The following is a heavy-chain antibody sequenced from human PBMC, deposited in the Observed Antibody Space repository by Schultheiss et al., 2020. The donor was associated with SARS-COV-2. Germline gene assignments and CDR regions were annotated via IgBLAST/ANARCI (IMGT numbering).Heavy chain of an antibody. D-gene: IGHD6-13*01. Sequence: SCAASGFTFSSYDMSWVRQAPGKGLEWVSYISSSGSTIYYADSVKGRFTISRDNSKNTLYLQMNSLRAEDTAVYYCASGIAAAEPYYLSQGTLVTLSS. V-gene: IGHV3-48*01. CDR1: GFTFSSYD. J-gene: IGHJ4*02. CDR3: ASGIAAAEPYY. CDR2: ISSSGSTI.